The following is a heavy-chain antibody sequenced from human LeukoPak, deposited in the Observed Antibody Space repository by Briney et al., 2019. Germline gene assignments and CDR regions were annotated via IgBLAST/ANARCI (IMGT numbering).Heavy chain of an antibody. V-gene: IGHV4-39*01. D-gene: IGHD3/OR15-3a*01. CDR2: IYYSGNT. CDR3: ARQTGSGLFILP. J-gene: IGHJ4*02. CDR1: GVSISSSNSY. Sequence: PSQTLSLTCTVSGVSISSSNSYWGWIRQPPGKGLEWIGSIYYSGNTYYNASLKSQVSISIDTSKNQFSLRLTSVTAADTAVYYCARQTGSGLFILPGGQGTLVTVSS.